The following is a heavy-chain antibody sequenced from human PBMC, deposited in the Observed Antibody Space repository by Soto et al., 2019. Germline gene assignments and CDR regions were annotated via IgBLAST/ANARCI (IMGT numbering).Heavy chain of an antibody. CDR2: INHSGST. CDR3: ARGLGGAYYDILTGYPSPYFDY. D-gene: IGHD3-9*01. J-gene: IGHJ4*02. V-gene: IGHV4-34*01. CDR1: GGSFSGYY. Sequence: PSETLSLTCAVYGGSFSGYYWSWIRQPPGKGLEWIGEINHSGSTNYNPSLKSRVTISVDTSKNQFSLKLSSVTAADTAVYYCARGLGGAYYDILTGYPSPYFDYWGQGTLVTVSS.